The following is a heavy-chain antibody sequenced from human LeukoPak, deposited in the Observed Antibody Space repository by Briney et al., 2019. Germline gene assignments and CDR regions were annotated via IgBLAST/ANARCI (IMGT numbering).Heavy chain of an antibody. J-gene: IGHJ4*02. D-gene: IGHD2-15*01. CDR1: GGSISSGSYY. V-gene: IGHV4-61*02. CDR3: ARVPSLGGGVGY. Sequence: PSQTLSLTCTVSGGSISSGSYYWSWIRQPAGKGLEWIGRIYTSGSTNYNPSLKSRVTISVDTSKNQLSLKLSSVTAADTAVYYCARVPSLGGGVGYWGQGTLVTVSS. CDR2: IYTSGST.